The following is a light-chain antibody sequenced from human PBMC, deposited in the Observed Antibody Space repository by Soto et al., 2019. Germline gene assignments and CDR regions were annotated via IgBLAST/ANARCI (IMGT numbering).Light chain of an antibody. CDR3: SSYTSSSTGV. J-gene: IGLJ3*02. Sequence: QSALTQPASVSGSPGQSIIISCTGTRSDVGGYNYGSWYQQHPGKAPKPMIYEVSNRPSGVSDRFSGSKSGNTASLTISGLQAEDEADYYCSSYTSSSTGVFGGGTKVTVL. CDR2: EVS. V-gene: IGLV2-14*01. CDR1: RSDVGGYNY.